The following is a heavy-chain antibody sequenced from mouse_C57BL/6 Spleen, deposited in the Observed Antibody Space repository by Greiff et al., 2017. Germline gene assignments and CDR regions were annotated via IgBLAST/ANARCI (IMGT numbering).Heavy chain of an antibody. V-gene: IGHV8-12*01. CDR2: IYWDDDK. Sequence: QVQLKESGPGILQSSQTLSLTCSFSGFSLSTSGMGVSWIRQPSGKGLEWLAHIYWDDDKRYNPSLKSRLTISKDTSRNQVFLKITSVDTADTATYYCARSHYDYIHWYFDVWGTGTTVTVSS. CDR3: ARSHYDYIHWYFDV. D-gene: IGHD2-4*01. J-gene: IGHJ1*03. CDR1: GFSLSTSGMG.